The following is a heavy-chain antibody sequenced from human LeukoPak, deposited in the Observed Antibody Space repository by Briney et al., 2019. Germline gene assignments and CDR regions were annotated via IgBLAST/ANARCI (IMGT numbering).Heavy chain of an antibody. CDR2: VSYDGNLQ. V-gene: IGHV3-30*18. CDR3: VKVYPTVTTSSVLGS. CDR1: GFRLSNYG. Sequence: PGGSLRLSCAASGFRLSNYGMHWVRQAPGKGLEWVAAVSYDGNLQHYADAVKGRFTVSRDNSKNTVFLQINSLRTDDSAVYWCVKVYPTVTTSSVLGSWGQGTLVTVSS. J-gene: IGHJ4*02. D-gene: IGHD4-17*01.